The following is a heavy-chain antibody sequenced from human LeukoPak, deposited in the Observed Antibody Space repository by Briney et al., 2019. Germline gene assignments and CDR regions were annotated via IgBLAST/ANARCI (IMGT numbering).Heavy chain of an antibody. Sequence: SQTLSLTCTVSGGSISSGGYYWSWIRQHPGRGLEWFGSIYYSGSTYYNPSLKSRVTISVDTSKNQFSLKLSSVTAADTAVYYCARILGIGVKSYYYYMDVWGKGTTVTVSS. CDR1: GGSISSGGYY. CDR3: ARILGIGVKSYYYYMDV. CDR2: IYYSGST. D-gene: IGHD3-22*01. V-gene: IGHV4-31*03. J-gene: IGHJ6*03.